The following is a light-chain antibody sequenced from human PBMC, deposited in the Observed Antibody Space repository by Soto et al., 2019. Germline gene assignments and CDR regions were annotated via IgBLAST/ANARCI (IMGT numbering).Light chain of an antibody. V-gene: IGKV3-15*01. CDR3: YQYSIWRT. CDR1: ESVSTN. Sequence: EIEMTQSPATLSLAPGERVTLSCRASESVSTNLAWYQQKAGQAPRLLIYGASTRATGIPARFSGSGSGTEFTLTISGEQSEDFAIYYCYQYSIWRTVGQGTKVEIK. J-gene: IGKJ1*01. CDR2: GAS.